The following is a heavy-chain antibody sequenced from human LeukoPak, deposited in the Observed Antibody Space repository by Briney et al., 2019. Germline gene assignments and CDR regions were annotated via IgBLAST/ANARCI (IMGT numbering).Heavy chain of an antibody. CDR1: GFTFSSYW. Sequence: GGSLRLPCAASGFTFSSYWMSWVRQAPGKGLEWVANIKQDGSEKYYVDSVKGRFTISRDNAKNSLYLQMNSLRAEDTAVYYCARDYDFWSGYVGYFDYWGQGTLVTVSS. CDR3: ARDYDFWSGYVGYFDY. CDR2: IKQDGSEK. D-gene: IGHD3-3*01. V-gene: IGHV3-7*01. J-gene: IGHJ4*02.